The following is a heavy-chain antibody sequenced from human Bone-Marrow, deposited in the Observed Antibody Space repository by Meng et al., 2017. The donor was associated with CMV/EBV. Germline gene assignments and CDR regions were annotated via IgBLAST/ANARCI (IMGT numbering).Heavy chain of an antibody. J-gene: IGHJ5*02. Sequence: ASVKVSCKASGYTFTNYDINWVRQATGQGLEWMGWMNPNSGDIGYAPKFQDRVTMTRHTSISTAYMELSSLRSEDTAVYYCARGHFVMRRMWELRDWFDPWGQGNLVNVPS. CDR3: ARGHFVMRRMWELRDWFDP. CDR1: GYTFTNYD. CDR2: MNPNSGDI. V-gene: IGHV1-8*01. D-gene: IGHD1-26*01.